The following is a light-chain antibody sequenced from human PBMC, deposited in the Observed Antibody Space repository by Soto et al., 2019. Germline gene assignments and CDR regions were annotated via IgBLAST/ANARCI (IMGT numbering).Light chain of an antibody. CDR2: KVS. CDR3: MAWTVINMVV. V-gene: IGLV2-14*01. CDR1: SSDVGTTNY. J-gene: IGLJ2*01. Sequence: QSALTLPDSVSGSPGPWVTISLTGTSSDVGTTNYDSWYQQYPGNAPQLMISKVSNRPPKVSNRFSGYRSGNTASLSIYGFQAGDGAEDYLMAWTVINMVVFGGGNKLAAL.